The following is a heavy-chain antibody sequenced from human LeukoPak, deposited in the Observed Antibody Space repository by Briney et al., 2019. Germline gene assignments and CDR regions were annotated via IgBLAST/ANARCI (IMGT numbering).Heavy chain of an antibody. CDR1: GFTFSSYG. V-gene: IGHV3-30*18. J-gene: IGHJ4*02. CDR2: ISYDGSNK. Sequence: GGSLRLSCAASGFTFSSYGMHWVRQAPGKGLEWVAVISYDGSNKYYADSVKGRFTISRDNSKNTLYLQMNSLRAEGTAVYYCAKEDIVVVVAATPSGRWEFFDYWGQGTLVTVSS. D-gene: IGHD2-15*01. CDR3: AKEDIVVVVAATPSGRWEFFDY.